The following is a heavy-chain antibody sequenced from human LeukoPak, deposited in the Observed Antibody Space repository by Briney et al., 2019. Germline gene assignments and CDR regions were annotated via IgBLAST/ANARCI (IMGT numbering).Heavy chain of an antibody. J-gene: IGHJ4*02. Sequence: PGGSLRLSCAASGFTFNSYSMYWVRQAPAKGLEWVAVISYDGSNKYYADSVKGRFTISRDNSKNTLHLQMNSLRVEDAAVYYCAKSFYDSGGYYGIIDYWGQGTLVTVSS. CDR3: AKSFYDSGGYYGIIDY. V-gene: IGHV3-30*18. D-gene: IGHD3-22*01. CDR1: GFTFNSYS. CDR2: ISYDGSNK.